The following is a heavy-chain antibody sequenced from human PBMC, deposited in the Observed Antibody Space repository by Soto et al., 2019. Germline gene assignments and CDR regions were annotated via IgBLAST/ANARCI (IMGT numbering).Heavy chain of an antibody. J-gene: IGHJ4*02. Sequence: PGGSLRLSCAASGFTFSSYAMSWVRQAPGKGLEWVSAISGSGGSTYYADSVKGRFTISRDNSKNTLYLQMNSLRAEDTAVYYCAKGYSSGWYWRYFDYWGQGTLVTVSS. V-gene: IGHV3-23*01. CDR2: ISGSGGST. CDR3: AKGYSSGWYWRYFDY. D-gene: IGHD6-19*01. CDR1: GFTFSSYA.